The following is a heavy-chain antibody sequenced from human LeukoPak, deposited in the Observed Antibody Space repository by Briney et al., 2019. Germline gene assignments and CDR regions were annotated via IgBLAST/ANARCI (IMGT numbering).Heavy chain of an antibody. J-gene: IGHJ4*02. Sequence: SETLSLTCGVYGGSLSDYSWSGIRQPPGRELEFIGEITQSVNTNYNPSLKSRVTISVDMSKNQVSLRLSSVTAADTAVYYCARQGGSYYAIDDWGQGTLVTVSS. CDR2: ITQSVNT. V-gene: IGHV4-34*01. CDR3: ARQGGSYYAIDD. D-gene: IGHD1-26*01. CDR1: GGSLSDYS.